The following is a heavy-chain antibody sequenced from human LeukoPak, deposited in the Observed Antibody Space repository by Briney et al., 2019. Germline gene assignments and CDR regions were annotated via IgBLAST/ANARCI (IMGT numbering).Heavy chain of an antibody. CDR1: GSTLSELS. CDR2: FDAEHGET. J-gene: IGHJ3*01. CDR3: ATAGPLTYDFGDSVFAFDV. D-gene: IGHD4-17*01. Sequence: ASVKVSCNVSGSTLSELSIHWVRQAPGKGLEWMGSFDAEHGETTHTQKFQGRVTMAEDTFTDTSYMEIRGLTSDDTAVYFCATAGPLTYDFGDSVFAFDVWGQGTMVTVSS. V-gene: IGHV1-24*01.